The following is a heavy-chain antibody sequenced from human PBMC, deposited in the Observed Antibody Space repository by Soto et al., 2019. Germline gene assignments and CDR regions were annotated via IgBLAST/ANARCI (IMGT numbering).Heavy chain of an antibody. V-gene: IGHV4-34*01. CDR3: ARERPYSSSWYHDY. Sequence: PSETLSLTCAVYGGSFSGYYWIWIRQPPGKGLEWIGEINHSGSTNYNPSLKSRVTISVDTSKNQFSLKLSSVTAADTAVYYCARERPYSSSWYHDYWGQGTLVTVS. D-gene: IGHD6-13*01. CDR2: INHSGST. CDR1: GGSFSGYY. J-gene: IGHJ4*02.